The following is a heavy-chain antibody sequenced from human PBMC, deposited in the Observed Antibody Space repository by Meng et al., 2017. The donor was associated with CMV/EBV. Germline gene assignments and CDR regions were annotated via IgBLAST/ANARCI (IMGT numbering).Heavy chain of an antibody. D-gene: IGHD3-16*02. CDR2: IRYDGSNK. V-gene: IGHV3-30*02. CDR3: ARAHPYYDYVWGSYRSRGAFDI. J-gene: IGHJ3*02. CDR1: GGTFSSYA. Sequence: SCKASGGTFSSYAISWVRQAPGQGLEWMAFIRYDGSNKYYADSVKGRFTISRDNSKNTLYLQMNSLRAEDTAVYYCARAHPYYDYVWGSYRSRGAFDIWGQGTMVTVSS.